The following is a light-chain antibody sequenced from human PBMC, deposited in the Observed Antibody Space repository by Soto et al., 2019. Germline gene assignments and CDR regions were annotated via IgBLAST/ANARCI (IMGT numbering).Light chain of an antibody. CDR1: QDITDY. J-gene: IGKJ4*01. V-gene: IGKV1-33*01. Sequence: DIQMTQSPSSLSASVGDRVTITCQASQDITDYLNWYQQKPGKAPRLLIYDASNLETGVPPRFSGSGSGTDFNFTISSLQPEDMATYYCQQYEALVLSFGGGTKVEIK. CDR2: DAS. CDR3: QQYEALVLS.